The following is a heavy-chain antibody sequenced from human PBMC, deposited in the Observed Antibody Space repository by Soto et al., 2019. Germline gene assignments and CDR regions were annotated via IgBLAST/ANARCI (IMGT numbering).Heavy chain of an antibody. V-gene: IGHV1-69*01. D-gene: IGHD2-15*01. CDR1: GGTFSSYA. CDR3: ARALREGSAPSD. J-gene: IGHJ4*02. Sequence: SVKGSCKASGGTFSSYAISWVRQAPGQGLEWMGGIIPIFGTANYAQKFQGRVTITADESTSTAYMELSSLRSEDTAVYYCARALREGSAPSDWGQGTLVTVSS. CDR2: IIPIFGTA.